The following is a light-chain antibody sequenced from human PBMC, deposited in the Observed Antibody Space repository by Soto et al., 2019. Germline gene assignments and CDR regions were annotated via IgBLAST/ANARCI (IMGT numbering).Light chain of an antibody. J-gene: IGKJ4*01. CDR2: GAS. Sequence: IVLTQSPSTLSLSSGERATPSCRASQSVRSNYLAWDQQKPGQAPRLLIYGASRRATGIPDRFGGSGSGTDFTLTISRLEPEDFAVYYCQQYASSPLTFGGGTKVEIK. V-gene: IGKV3-20*01. CDR1: QSVRSNY. CDR3: QQYASSPLT.